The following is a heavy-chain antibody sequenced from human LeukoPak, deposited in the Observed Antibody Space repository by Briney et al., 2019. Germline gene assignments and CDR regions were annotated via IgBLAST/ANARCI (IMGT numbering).Heavy chain of an antibody. CDR1: GFRFSGYA. Sequence: GGSLRLSCAASGFRFSGYAMSWVRQAPGKGLEWISSISGSVGNTNYADSVKGRFTISRDNSKNTLYLQMNSLRAEDTAIYFCAKFPQSVVGTTQFDFWGQGTLVTVSS. V-gene: IGHV3-23*01. CDR3: AKFPQSVVGTTQFDF. D-gene: IGHD2-15*01. CDR2: ISGSVGNT. J-gene: IGHJ4*02.